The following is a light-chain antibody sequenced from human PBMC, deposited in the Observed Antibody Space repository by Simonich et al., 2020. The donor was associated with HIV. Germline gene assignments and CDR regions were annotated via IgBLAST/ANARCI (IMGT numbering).Light chain of an antibody. J-gene: IGLJ3*02. CDR1: SADVGGYNY. Sequence: QSALTQPASVSGSPGQSITISCTGTSADVGGYNYVSWYQQHPGKAPKLMISEDIKRPAGVSNRFSGSKSGNTASLTISGLQAEDEADYYCCSYAGSTTLVFGGGTKLTVL. CDR3: CSYAGSTTLV. CDR2: EDI. V-gene: IGLV2-23*01.